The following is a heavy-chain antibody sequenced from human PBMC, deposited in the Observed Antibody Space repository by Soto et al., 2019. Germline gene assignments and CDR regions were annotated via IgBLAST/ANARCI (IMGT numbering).Heavy chain of an antibody. CDR1: GFTFSSYS. D-gene: IGHD1-26*01. CDR2: ISSSSSYI. V-gene: IGHV3-21*01. J-gene: IGHJ4*02. Sequence: EVQLVESGGGLVKPGGSLRLSCAASGFTFSSYSMNWVRQAAGKGLECVSSISSSSSYIYYADSVKGRFTISRDNAKNSLYLQMNSLRAEDTAVYYCARGGMVVATDFWGQGTLVTVSS. CDR3: ARGGMVVATDF.